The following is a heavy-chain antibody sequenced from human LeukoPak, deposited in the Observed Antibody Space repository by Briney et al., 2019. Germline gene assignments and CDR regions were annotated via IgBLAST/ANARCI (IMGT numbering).Heavy chain of an antibody. V-gene: IGHV3-74*01. Sequence: GGSLRLSCIASGFTFSDYWMHWVRQAPGKGPVWVSRIISDGSSVSYVDSVKGRFIMSRDNAKNTLYLQMNSLRAEDTAVYYCAKVGPSSGWSSPLNYWGQGTLVTVSS. D-gene: IGHD6-19*01. CDR1: GFTFSDYW. CDR2: IISDGSSV. CDR3: AKVGPSSGWSSPLNY. J-gene: IGHJ4*02.